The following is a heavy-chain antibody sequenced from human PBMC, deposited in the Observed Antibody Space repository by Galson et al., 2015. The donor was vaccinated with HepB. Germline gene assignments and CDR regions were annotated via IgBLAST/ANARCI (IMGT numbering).Heavy chain of an antibody. CDR2: ISGSGGST. J-gene: IGHJ4*02. Sequence: SLRLSCAASGFTFSSYAMSWVRQAPGKGLEWVSAISGSGGSTYYADSVKGRFTISRDNSKNTLYLQMNSLRAEDTAVYYCAKGRGGAVAVKGLFDYWGQGTLVTVSS. CDR1: GFTFSSYA. V-gene: IGHV3-23*01. D-gene: IGHD6-19*01. CDR3: AKGRGGAVAVKGLFDY.